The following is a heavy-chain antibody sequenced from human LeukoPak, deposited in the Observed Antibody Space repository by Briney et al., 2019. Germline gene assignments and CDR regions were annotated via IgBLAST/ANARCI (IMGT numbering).Heavy chain of an antibody. CDR1: GGSFSNYY. CDR2: INDSGRI. Sequence: SETLSLTCAVYGGSFSNYYWSWIRQPPGKGLEWIGEINDSGRINYNPSLMSRLTVTVDATKNQFSLRLTSVTATDTAVYYCARRWNYGRNYYIDVWGNGATVSVSS. J-gene: IGHJ6*03. D-gene: IGHD1-7*01. CDR3: ARRWNYGRNYYIDV. V-gene: IGHV4-34*01.